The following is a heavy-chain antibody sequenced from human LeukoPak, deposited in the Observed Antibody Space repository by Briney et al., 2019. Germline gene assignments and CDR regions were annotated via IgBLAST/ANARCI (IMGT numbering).Heavy chain of an antibody. V-gene: IGHV1-69*05. CDR1: GGTFSSYA. CDR3: ANGYCSSTSCPEGFDY. Sequence: GSSVKVSCKASGGTFSSYAISWVRQAPGQGLEWMGGIIPIFGTANYAQKFQGRVTITTDESTSTAYMELSSLRSEDTAVYYCANGYCSSTSCPEGFDYWGQGTLVTVSS. J-gene: IGHJ4*02. CDR2: IIPIFGTA. D-gene: IGHD2-2*01.